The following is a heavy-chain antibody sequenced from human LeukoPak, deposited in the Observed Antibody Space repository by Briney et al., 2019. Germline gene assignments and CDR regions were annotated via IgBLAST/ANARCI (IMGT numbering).Heavy chain of an antibody. D-gene: IGHD4-11*01. V-gene: IGHV3-30*02. CDR3: AKDAMTTPRPLYFDY. Sequence: GGSLRLSCAASGFTFSSYGMHWVRQAPGKGREWVAFIRYDGSNKYYADSVKGRFTISRDNSKNTLYLQMNSLRAEDTAVYYCAKDAMTTPRPLYFDYWGQGTLVTVSS. CDR1: GFTFSSYG. J-gene: IGHJ4*02. CDR2: IRYDGSNK.